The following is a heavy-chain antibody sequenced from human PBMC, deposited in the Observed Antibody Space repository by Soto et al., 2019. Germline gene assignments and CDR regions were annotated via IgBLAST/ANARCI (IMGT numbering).Heavy chain of an antibody. CDR2: ISYSGST. CDR1: GGSISSGSFY. V-gene: IGHV4-31*03. Sequence: SETLSLTCTVSGGSISSGSFYWNWIRQHPGKGLEWIGCISYSGSTYYNPSLKSRATISVDTSQNQFSLNLSSVTAADTAVYFCHRRVVIKQVDYWGQGNQVTVSS. J-gene: IGHJ4*02. D-gene: IGHD3-3*01. CDR3: HRRVVIKQVDY.